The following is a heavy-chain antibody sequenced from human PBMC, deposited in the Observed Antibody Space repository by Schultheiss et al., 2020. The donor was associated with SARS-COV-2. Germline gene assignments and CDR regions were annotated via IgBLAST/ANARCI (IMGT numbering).Heavy chain of an antibody. D-gene: IGHD3-3*01. Sequence: SETLSLTCTVSGGSISSSSYYWGWIRQPPGKGLEWIGSIYYSGSTYYNPSLKSRVTISVDTSKNQFSLKLSSVTAADTAVYYCARSPYDFWSGYYRYFDYWGQGTLVTVSS. CDR1: GGSISSSSYY. CDR2: IYYSGST. J-gene: IGHJ4*02. CDR3: ARSPYDFWSGYYRYFDY. V-gene: IGHV4-39*01.